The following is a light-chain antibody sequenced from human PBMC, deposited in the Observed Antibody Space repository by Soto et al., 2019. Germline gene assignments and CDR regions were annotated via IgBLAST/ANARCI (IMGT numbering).Light chain of an antibody. CDR2: DAS. V-gene: IGKV3-20*01. Sequence: EIVLTQSPGTLSLSPGERATLSCRASQSFSSSYLAWYQHKPGQAPRLLIYDASSRATGIPDRFSGSGSGTDFTLTISSLEPEDLTVYYCQHYGSALFTFGSGTKVDVK. CDR1: QSFSSSY. J-gene: IGKJ3*01. CDR3: QHYGSALFT.